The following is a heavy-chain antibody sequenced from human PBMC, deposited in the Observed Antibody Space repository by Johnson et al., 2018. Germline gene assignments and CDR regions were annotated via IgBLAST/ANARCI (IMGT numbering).Heavy chain of an antibody. Sequence: VQLVQSGGGLVQPGGSLRLSCGGSGFTFDKYWMHWVRQGPGKGLVWVSSVNNDVSNTTYADSVKGRFTIYRDNTKNSLYLQMNSLRAEDTALYHCARDVPVVQAANFLSDGMDGWGQGTTVTVSS. CDR1: GFTFDKYW. CDR3: ARDVPVVQAANFLSDGMDG. CDR2: VNNDVSNT. V-gene: IGHV3-74*01. D-gene: IGHD2-2*01. J-gene: IGHJ6*02.